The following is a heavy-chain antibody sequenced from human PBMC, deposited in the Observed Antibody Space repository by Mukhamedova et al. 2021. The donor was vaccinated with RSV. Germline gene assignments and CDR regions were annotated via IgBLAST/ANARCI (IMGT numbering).Heavy chain of an antibody. D-gene: IGHD1-26*01. J-gene: IGHJ5*02. V-gene: IGHV1-8*01. CDR2: MNPNSGNT. Sequence: GQGLEWMGWMNPNSGNTGYAQKFQGRVTMTRNTSISTAYMELSSLRSEDTAVYYCVGWELLTTWFDPWGQGTLVTVSS. CDR3: VGWELLTTWFDP.